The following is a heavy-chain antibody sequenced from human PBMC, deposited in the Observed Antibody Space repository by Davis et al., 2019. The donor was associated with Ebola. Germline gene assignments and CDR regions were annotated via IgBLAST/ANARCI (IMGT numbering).Heavy chain of an antibody. J-gene: IGHJ6*02. CDR3: ARGCSSTSCSYYYYGMDV. CDR2: VIPIFGTA. Sequence: SVKVSCKASGYTFTSYGISWVRQAPGQGLEWMGGVIPIFGTANYAQKFQGRVTITADESTSTAYMELSSLRSEDTAVYYCARGCSSTSCSYYYYGMDVWGQGTAVTVSS. CDR1: GYTFTSYG. D-gene: IGHD2-2*01. V-gene: IGHV1-69*13.